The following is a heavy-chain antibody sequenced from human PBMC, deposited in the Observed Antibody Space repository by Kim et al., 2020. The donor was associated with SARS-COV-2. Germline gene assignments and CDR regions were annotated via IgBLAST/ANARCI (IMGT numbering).Heavy chain of an antibody. CDR3: ARDHDYSNLHTYYYYGMDV. Sequence: GGSLRLSCAASGFTFSSYGMHWVRQAPGKGLEWVAVIWYDGSNKYYADSVKGRFTISRDNSKNTLYLQMNSLRAEDTAVYYCARDHDYSNLHTYYYYGMDVWGQGTTVTVSS. CDR1: GFTFSSYG. J-gene: IGHJ6*02. D-gene: IGHD4-4*01. V-gene: IGHV3-33*01. CDR2: IWYDGSNK.